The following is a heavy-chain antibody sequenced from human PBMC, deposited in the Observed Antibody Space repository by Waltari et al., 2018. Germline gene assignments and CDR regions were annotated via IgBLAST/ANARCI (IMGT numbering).Heavy chain of an antibody. CDR2: IDPEDDGI. CDR1: GYSFTDYY. V-gene: IGHV1-69-2*01. D-gene: IGHD3-16*01. Sequence: EVHLVQSGAEVKKPGATVKISCKASGYSFTDYYMHWVRQAPGKGLEWMGRIDPEDDGIIDAWRYQCRTTMSADTSTDTAYMELSRLRSDGTAVYYCAVTAMTGEIDSWGQGTQVTVSS. J-gene: IGHJ4*02. CDR3: AVTAMTGEIDS.